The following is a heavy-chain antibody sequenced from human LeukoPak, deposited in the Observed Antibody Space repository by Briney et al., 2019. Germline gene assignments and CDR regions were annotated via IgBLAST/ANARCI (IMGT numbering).Heavy chain of an antibody. J-gene: IGHJ5*02. CDR3: ARDWAPYYYGSGSYYTNNWFDP. D-gene: IGHD3-10*01. V-gene: IGHV1-69*06. CDR2: IIPIFGAA. CDR1: GGTFSSYA. Sequence: SVKVSCKASGGTFSSYAISWVRQAPGQGLECMGGIIPIFGAANYAQKFQGRVTITADKSTSTAYMELSSLRSEDTAVYYCARDWAPYYYGSGSYYTNNWFDPWGQGTLVTVSS.